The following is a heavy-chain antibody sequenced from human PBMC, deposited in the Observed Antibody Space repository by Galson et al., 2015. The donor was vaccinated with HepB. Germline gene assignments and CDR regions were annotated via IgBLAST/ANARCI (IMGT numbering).Heavy chain of an antibody. D-gene: IGHD4-17*01. CDR2: IDPSDSYT. CDR3: ASVTTVTTWRYYGMDV. Sequence: QSGAEVKKPGESLRISCKGSGYSFTSYWISWVRQMPGKGLEWMGRIDPSDSYTNYSPSFQGHVTISADKSISTAYLQWSSLKASDTAMYYCASVTTVTTWRYYGMDVWGQGTTVTVSS. CDR1: GYSFTSYW. J-gene: IGHJ6*02. V-gene: IGHV5-10-1*01.